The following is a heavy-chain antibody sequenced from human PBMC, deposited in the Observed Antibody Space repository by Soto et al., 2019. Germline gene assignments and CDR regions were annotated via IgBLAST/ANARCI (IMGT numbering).Heavy chain of an antibody. CDR3: ARYQLAVAGPYNWFDP. J-gene: IGHJ5*02. D-gene: IGHD6-19*01. CDR2: IIPIFGTA. V-gene: IGHV1-69*13. Sequence: SVKVSCKASGGTFISYAISWVRQAPGQGLEWMGGIIPIFGTANYAQKFQGRVTITADESTSTAYMELSSLRSEDTAVYYCARYQLAVAGPYNWFDPWGQGTLVTVSS. CDR1: GGTFISYA.